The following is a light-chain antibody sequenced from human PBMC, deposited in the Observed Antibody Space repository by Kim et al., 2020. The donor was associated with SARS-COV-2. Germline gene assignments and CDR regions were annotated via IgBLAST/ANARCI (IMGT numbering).Light chain of an antibody. CDR3: TSRVSSGNHYV. V-gene: IGLV3-19*01. J-gene: IGLJ1*01. Sequence: SSELTQDPAVSVALGQTVRITCQGASLRRYYASWYQQKPGQAPVLVIYGKNNRPSGTPDRFPGSSSGNTASLTTTGAQAEDEAAYYCTSRVSSGNHYV. CDR1: SLRRYY. CDR2: GKN.